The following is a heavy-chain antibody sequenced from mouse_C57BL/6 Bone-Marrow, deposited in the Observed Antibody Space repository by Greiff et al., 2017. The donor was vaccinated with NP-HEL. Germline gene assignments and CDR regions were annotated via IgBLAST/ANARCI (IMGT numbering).Heavy chain of an antibody. CDR1: GYTFTSYW. V-gene: IGHV1-5*01. Sequence: VQLQQSGTVLARPGASVKMSCKTSGYTFTSYWMHWVKQRPGQGLEWIGAIYPGNSDTSYNQKFKGKAKLTAVTSASTAYIELSSLTNEDSAVYYCTPYYYGSSYGFAYWGQGTLVTVSA. CDR2: IYPGNSDT. J-gene: IGHJ3*01. CDR3: TPYYYGSSYGFAY. D-gene: IGHD1-1*01.